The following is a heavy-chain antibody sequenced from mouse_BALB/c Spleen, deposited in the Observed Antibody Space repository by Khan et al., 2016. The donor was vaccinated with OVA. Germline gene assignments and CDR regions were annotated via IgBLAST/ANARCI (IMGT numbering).Heavy chain of an antibody. Sequence: QVQLQQSGAELARPGASVKLSCKASGYTFTDYYINWVKQRTGQGLEWIGEISPGSGDTYYNEKFKGKATLTADKYSSTAYMQLSRLTSEASAVYFYARRNYFGYTFAYWGQGTLVTVSA. J-gene: IGHJ3*01. CDR1: GYTFTDYY. CDR3: ARRNYFGYTFAY. V-gene: IGHV1-77*01. CDR2: ISPGSGDT. D-gene: IGHD1-2*01.